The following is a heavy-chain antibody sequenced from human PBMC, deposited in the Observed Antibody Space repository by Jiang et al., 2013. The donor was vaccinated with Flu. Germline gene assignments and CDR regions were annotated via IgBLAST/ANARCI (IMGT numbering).Heavy chain of an antibody. V-gene: IGHV4-30-4*01. CDR1: GGSISSGDYY. Sequence: QTLSLTCTVSGGSISSGDYYWSWIRQPPGKGLEWIGYIYYSGGTYYNPSLKSRVTISVDTSKNQFSLKLSSVTAADTAVYYCASTIVVVPAALDYWGQGTLVTVSS. CDR3: ASTIVVVPAALDY. J-gene: IGHJ4*02. CDR2: IYYSGGT. D-gene: IGHD2-2*01.